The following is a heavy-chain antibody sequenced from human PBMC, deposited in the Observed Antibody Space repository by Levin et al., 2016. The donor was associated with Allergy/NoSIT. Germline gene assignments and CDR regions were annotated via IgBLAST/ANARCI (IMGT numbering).Heavy chain of an antibody. CDR2: IYYSGST. V-gene: IGHV4-39*01. Sequence: RQAPGKGLEWIGSIYYSGSTYYNPSLKSRVTMSVDTSKNQFSLKLSSVTAADTAVYYCASPVTGTNSLWAFDIWGQGTMVTVSS. J-gene: IGHJ3*02. CDR3: ASPVTGTNSLWAFDI. D-gene: IGHD1-20*01.